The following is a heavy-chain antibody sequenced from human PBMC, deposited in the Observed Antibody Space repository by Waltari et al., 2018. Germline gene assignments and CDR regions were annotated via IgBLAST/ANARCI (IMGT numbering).Heavy chain of an antibody. CDR2: IYYSGST. J-gene: IGHJ5*02. D-gene: IGHD3-10*01. CDR3: ARSGSVNWFDP. CDR1: GGSISSSSHF. V-gene: IGHV4-39*01. Sequence: QLQLQESGPGLVEPSETLSLTCTASGGSISSSSHFWAWIRRPPGKGLEWIGSIYYSGSTFYNPSLKSRVTISVDTSKNQFSLKLTSVTAADTAEYYCARSGSVNWFDPWGQGILVTASS.